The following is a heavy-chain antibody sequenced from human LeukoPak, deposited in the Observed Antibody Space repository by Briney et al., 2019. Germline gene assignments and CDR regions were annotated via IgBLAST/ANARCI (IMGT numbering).Heavy chain of an antibody. CDR2: INAGNGDT. CDR3: ASGVVVITALGY. Sequence: ASVKVSCKASGYIFTSYALHWVRQAPGQRLEWMGWINAGNGDTKYSQKLQGRVTITRDTSASTAYMELSSLRSEDTAVYYCASGVVVITALGYWGQGTLATVSS. V-gene: IGHV1-3*01. D-gene: IGHD3-22*01. J-gene: IGHJ4*02. CDR1: GYIFTSYA.